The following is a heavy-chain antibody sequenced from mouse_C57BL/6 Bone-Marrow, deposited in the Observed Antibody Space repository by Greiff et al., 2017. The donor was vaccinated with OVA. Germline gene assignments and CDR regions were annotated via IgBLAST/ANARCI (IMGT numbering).Heavy chain of an antibody. CDR1: GFTFSNYW. J-gene: IGHJ3*01. Sequence: EVQRVESGGGLVQPGGSMKLSCVASGFTFSNYWMNWVRQSPEKGLEWVAQIRLKSDNYATHYAESVKGRFTISRDDSKSSVYLQMNNLRAEDTGIYYCTGGGYPRGAWFAYWGQGTLVTVSA. D-gene: IGHD2-2*01. CDR2: IRLKSDNYAT. CDR3: TGGGYPRGAWFAY. V-gene: IGHV6-3*01.